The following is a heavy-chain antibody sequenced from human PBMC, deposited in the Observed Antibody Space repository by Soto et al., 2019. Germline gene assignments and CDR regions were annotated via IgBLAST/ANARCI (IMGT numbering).Heavy chain of an antibody. V-gene: IGHV3-48*02. CDR3: ARTYYYDSSGYNMVYYYYGMDV. CDR2: ISSSSSTI. D-gene: IGHD3-22*01. Sequence: APGKGLEWVSYISSSSSTIYYADSVKGRFTISRDNAKNSLYLQMNSLRDEDTAVYYCARTYYYDSSGYNMVYYYYGMDVWGQGTTVTVSS. J-gene: IGHJ6*02.